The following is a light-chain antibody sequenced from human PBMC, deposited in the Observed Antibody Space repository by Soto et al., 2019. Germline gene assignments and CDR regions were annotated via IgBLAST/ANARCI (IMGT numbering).Light chain of an antibody. CDR1: QNVANY. Sequence: EIVLTQSPATLSLSPGERATLSCRASQNVANYLDWYQQKPGQAPRLLIYESSNRATGIAARFSGSGSGTDFTLTISSLEPEDFAVYYCQQYGSSTWTFGQGTKVDIK. V-gene: IGKV3-11*01. CDR2: ESS. J-gene: IGKJ1*01. CDR3: QQYGSSTWT.